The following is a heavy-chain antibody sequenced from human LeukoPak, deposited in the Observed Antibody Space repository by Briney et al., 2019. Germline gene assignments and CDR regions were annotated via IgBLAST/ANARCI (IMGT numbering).Heavy chain of an antibody. Sequence: GGSLRLSCTPSGFKFFSYAMGWVRQAPGKGLEWVSAIGGAGINTYYADSVKGRFTISRDNSKNTLYLQMNSLRAEDTAMYYCAKGTKPVMTIPDYWGQGILVTVSS. CDR3: AKGTKPVMTIPDY. CDR1: GFKFFSYA. J-gene: IGHJ4*02. D-gene: IGHD1/OR15-1a*01. V-gene: IGHV3-23*01. CDR2: IGGAGINT.